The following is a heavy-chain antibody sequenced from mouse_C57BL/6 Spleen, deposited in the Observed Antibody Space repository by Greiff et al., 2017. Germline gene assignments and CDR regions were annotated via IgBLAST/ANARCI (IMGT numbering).Heavy chain of an antibody. CDR3: ASSLVITTVRGFAY. D-gene: IGHD1-1*01. V-gene: IGHV5-4*03. CDR1: GFTFSSYA. Sequence: EVKLMESGGGLVKPGGSLKLSCAASGFTFSSYAMSWVRQTPEKRLEWVATISDGGSYTYYPDNVKGRFTISRDNAKNNLYLQMSHLKSEDTAMYDCASSLVITTVRGFAYWGQGTLVTVSA. CDR2: ISDGGSYT. J-gene: IGHJ3*01.